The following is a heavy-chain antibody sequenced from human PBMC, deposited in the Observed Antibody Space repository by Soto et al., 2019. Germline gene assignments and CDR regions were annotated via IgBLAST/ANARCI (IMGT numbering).Heavy chain of an antibody. CDR1: GYTFTSYD. J-gene: IGHJ4*02. CDR2: MNPNSGST. Sequence: GASVKVSCKASGYTFTSYDINWVRQATGQGLEWMGWMNPNSGSTGYAQKFKGRVTMTRNTSISTAYMELSSLRSEDTAVFYCATLMATISFSQDYWGQGTLVTVSS. CDR3: ATLMATISFSQDY. D-gene: IGHD5-12*01. V-gene: IGHV1-8*01.